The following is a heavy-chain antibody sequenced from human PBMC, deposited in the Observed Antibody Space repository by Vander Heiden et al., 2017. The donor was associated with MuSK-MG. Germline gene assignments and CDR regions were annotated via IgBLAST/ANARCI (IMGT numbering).Heavy chain of an antibody. D-gene: IGHD3-16*02. CDR3: ARDADYSWGSYRAFFDY. J-gene: IGHJ4*02. Sequence: EVQLVESGGGLVQPGGSLRLSCAASGFTFSSYEMNWVRQAPGKGLEWVSYISSSGSTIYYADSVKGRVTISRDNAKNSLYLQMNSLRAEDTAVYYCARDADYSWGSYRAFFDYWGQGTLVTVYS. V-gene: IGHV3-48*03. CDR1: GFTFSSYE. CDR2: ISSSGSTI.